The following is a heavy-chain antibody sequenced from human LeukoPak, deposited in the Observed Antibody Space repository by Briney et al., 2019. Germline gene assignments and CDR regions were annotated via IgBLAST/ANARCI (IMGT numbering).Heavy chain of an antibody. Sequence: SETLSLTCTVSGGPIYSYYWSWIRQTAGKGLEWIGRLYPGVSPNYHPSLKSRVTMSVDTSKKQFALKLNTVTAADTAVYYCARLRFYDSTGYSTGHYMDVWGKGTTVTVSS. J-gene: IGHJ6*03. CDR3: ARLRFYDSTGYSTGHYMDV. CDR1: GGPIYSYY. V-gene: IGHV4-4*07. CDR2: LYPGVSP. D-gene: IGHD3-22*01.